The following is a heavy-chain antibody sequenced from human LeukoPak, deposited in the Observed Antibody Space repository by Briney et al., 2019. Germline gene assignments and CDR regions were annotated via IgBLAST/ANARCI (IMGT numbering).Heavy chain of an antibody. CDR3: ARECYDILTGYCLFDY. D-gene: IGHD3-9*01. CDR2: IKQDGSEK. V-gene: IGHV3-7*03. CDR1: GFTFSSYW. Sequence: GGSLRLSCAASGFTFSSYWMSWVRQAPGKGLEWVANIKQDGSEKYYVDSVKGRFTISRDNAKNSLYLQMNSLRAEDTAVYYCARECYDILTGYCLFDYWGQGTLVTVSS. J-gene: IGHJ4*02.